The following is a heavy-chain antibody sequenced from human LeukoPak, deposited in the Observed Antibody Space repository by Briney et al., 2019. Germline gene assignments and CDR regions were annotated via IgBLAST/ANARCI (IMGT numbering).Heavy chain of an antibody. CDR1: GGSFSGYY. J-gene: IGHJ5*02. CDR2: IYYSGST. Sequence: SETLSLTCAVYGGSFSGYYWSWIRQSPGKGLEWIGYIYYSGSTNFNPSLKSRVTISVDTSKNQFSLKLSSVTAADTAVYYCARHDLHMVRGVIGWFDPWGQGTLVTVSS. CDR3: ARHDLHMVRGVIGWFDP. V-gene: IGHV4-59*01. D-gene: IGHD3-10*01.